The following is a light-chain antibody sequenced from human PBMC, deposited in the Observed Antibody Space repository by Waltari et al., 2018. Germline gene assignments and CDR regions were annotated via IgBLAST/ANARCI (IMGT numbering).Light chain of an antibody. Sequence: SSELTQDPAVSVALGQTVRITCHGESLRNNSANWYQQKQGQTPLLVSYGKNNRPSGIPDRLSASSSGNTASLTIAGAQAEDEADYYCNSRDSSGNPYVFGSGTKVTVL. CDR1: SLRNNS. CDR2: GKN. V-gene: IGLV3-19*01. CDR3: NSRDSSGNPYV. J-gene: IGLJ1*01.